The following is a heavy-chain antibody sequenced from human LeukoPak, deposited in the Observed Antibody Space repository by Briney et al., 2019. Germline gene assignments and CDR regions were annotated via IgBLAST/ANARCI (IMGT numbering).Heavy chain of an antibody. J-gene: IGHJ4*02. D-gene: IGHD6-13*01. CDR3: ARATLYSSSWYDY. V-gene: IGHV4-30-2*01. CDR2: IYHSGST. Sequence: SETLSLTCTVSGGSISSGGYYWSWIRQPPGKGLEWIGYIYHSGSTYYNPSLKSRVTISVDMSKNQFSLNLSSVTAADTAVYYCARATLYSSSWYDYWGQGTLVTVSS. CDR1: GGSISSGGYY.